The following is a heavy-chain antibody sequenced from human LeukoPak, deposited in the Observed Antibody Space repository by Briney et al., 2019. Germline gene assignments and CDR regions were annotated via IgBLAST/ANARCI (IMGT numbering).Heavy chain of an antibody. Sequence: GGSLRLSCAASGFTFSSYSMNWVRQAPGKGLEWVSSISSSSSYIYYADSVKGRFTISRDNAKNSLYLQMNSLRAEDTAVYYCARGQWELLPYYYYMDVWGKGTTVTVSS. CDR3: ARGQWELLPYYYYMDV. CDR2: ISSSSSYI. D-gene: IGHD1-26*01. CDR1: GFTFSSYS. V-gene: IGHV3-21*01. J-gene: IGHJ6*03.